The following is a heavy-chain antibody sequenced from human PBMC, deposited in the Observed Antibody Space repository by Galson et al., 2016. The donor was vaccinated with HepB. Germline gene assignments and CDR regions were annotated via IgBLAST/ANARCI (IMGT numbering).Heavy chain of an antibody. Sequence: SLRLSCAASGFTFSSYAMRWVRQAPGKGLEWVSAFSGSGGSTYYADSVKGRFTISRDNSKNTLYLQMNSQRAEDTAVYYCAKDGAPYRYCPPEGAFDIWGQGTMVTVSS. CDR1: GFTFSSYA. CDR3: AKDGAPYRYCPPEGAFDI. V-gene: IGHV3-23*01. J-gene: IGHJ3*02. D-gene: IGHD1-26*01. CDR2: FSGSGGST.